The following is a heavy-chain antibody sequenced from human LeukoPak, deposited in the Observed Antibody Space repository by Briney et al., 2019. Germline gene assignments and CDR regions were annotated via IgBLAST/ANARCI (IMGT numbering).Heavy chain of an antibody. J-gene: IGHJ3*02. CDR1: GGSISSYY. Sequence: PSETLSLTCTVSGGSISSYYWSWIRQPPGKGLEWIGYIYYSGSTNYNPSLKSRVTISVDTSKNQFSLKLSSVTAADTAVYYCARGGPYYYGSGSYYRADDAFDIWGQGTMVTVSS. CDR3: ARGGPYYYGSGSYYRADDAFDI. D-gene: IGHD3-10*01. CDR2: IYYSGST. V-gene: IGHV4-59*01.